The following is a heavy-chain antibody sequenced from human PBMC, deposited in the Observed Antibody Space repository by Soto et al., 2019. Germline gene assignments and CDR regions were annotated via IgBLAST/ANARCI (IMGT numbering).Heavy chain of an antibody. J-gene: IGHJ3*02. CDR1: GGSISSYY. Sequence: QVQLQESGPGLVKPSETLSLTCTVSGGSISSYYWSWIRQPPGKGLEWIGYIYYSGSTNYNPSLKSRVTISVDTSKNQFSLKLSSVTAADTAVYYCARDNPGKDAFDIWGQGTMVTVSS. CDR3: ARDNPGKDAFDI. CDR2: IYYSGST. D-gene: IGHD1-1*01. V-gene: IGHV4-59*01.